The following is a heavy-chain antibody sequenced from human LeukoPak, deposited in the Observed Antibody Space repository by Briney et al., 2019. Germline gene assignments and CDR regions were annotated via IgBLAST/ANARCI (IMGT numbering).Heavy chain of an antibody. CDR3: VRVDSSGYGLHWGLDY. J-gene: IGHJ4*02. CDR2: ISSSSSTI. V-gene: IGHV3-48*03. CDR1: GFTFSSYE. Sequence: GGSLRLSCAASGFTFSSYEMNWVRQAPGKGLEWVSYISSSSSTIYYADSVKGRFTISRDNAKNSLYLQMNSLRAEDTAVYYCVRVDSSGYGLHWGLDYWGQGTLVTVSS. D-gene: IGHD3-22*01.